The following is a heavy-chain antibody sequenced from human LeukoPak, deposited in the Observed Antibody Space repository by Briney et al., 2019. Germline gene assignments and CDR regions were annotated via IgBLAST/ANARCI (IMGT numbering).Heavy chain of an antibody. D-gene: IGHD6-6*01. CDR1: GGTFSSYA. V-gene: IGHV1-69*13. Sequence: ASVKVSCKASGGTFSSYAISWVRQAPGQGLEWMGGIIPIFGTANYAQKFQGRVTITADESTSTAYMELSSLRSDDTAVYYCARLEEMYSSSYYFDYWGQGTLVTVSS. CDR2: IIPIFGTA. J-gene: IGHJ4*02. CDR3: ARLEEMYSSSYYFDY.